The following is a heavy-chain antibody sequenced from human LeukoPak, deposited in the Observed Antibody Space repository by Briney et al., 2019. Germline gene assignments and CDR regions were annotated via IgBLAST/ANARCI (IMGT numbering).Heavy chain of an antibody. Sequence: GGSLRLSCTASGFTFSIYAMSWVRRASGKGLEWGSGLRNTGNSPYYADSAKGRFTISRDNSKNTLYLQVQSLRAEDTTLYYCAKIEYCWGSCTIDDWGQGTLVTVS. CDR2: LRNTGNSP. CDR3: AKIEYCWGSCTIDD. CDR1: GFTFSIYA. V-gene: IGHV3-23*01. J-gene: IGHJ4*02. D-gene: IGHD2-8*02.